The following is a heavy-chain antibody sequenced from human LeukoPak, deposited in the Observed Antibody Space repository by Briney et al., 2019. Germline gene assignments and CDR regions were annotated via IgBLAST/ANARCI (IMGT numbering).Heavy chain of an antibody. CDR2: INQDGSEK. J-gene: IGHJ4*02. Sequence: GGSLRLSCAASGFTFSSYWMSWVRQAPGKGLEWVANINQDGSEKYYVDSVKGRFTISRDNAKNSLYLQMNSLRAEDTAVYYCARPRWIQVIDYWGQGTLVTVSS. V-gene: IGHV3-7*01. D-gene: IGHD5-18*01. CDR1: GFTFSSYW. CDR3: ARPRWIQVIDY.